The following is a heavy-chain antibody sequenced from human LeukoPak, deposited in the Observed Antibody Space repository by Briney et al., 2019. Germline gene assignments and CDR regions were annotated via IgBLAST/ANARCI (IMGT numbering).Heavy chain of an antibody. CDR1: GGSISSGDYY. CDR2: IYYSGST. D-gene: IGHD6-13*01. CDR3: ARLGVAAAGAYYFDY. V-gene: IGHV4-30-4*01. Sequence: SSQTLSLTCTVSGGSISSGDYYWSWIRQPPGKGLEWIGYIYYSGSTYCNPSLKSRVTTSVDTSKNQFSLKLSSVTAADTAVYYCARLGVAAAGAYYFDYWGQGTLVTVSS. J-gene: IGHJ4*02.